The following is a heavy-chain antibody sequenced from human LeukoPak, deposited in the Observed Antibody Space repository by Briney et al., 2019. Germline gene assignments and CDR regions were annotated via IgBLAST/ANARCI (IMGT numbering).Heavy chain of an antibody. V-gene: IGHV3-66*01. J-gene: IGHJ3*02. D-gene: IGHD3-10*01. Sequence: PGGSLRLSCAASGFTVSSNYMSWVRQAPGKGLEWVSVIYSGGSTYYADSVKGRFTISRDNSKNTLYLQMNSLRAEDTAVYYCAKDPLTYYGSGYDAFDIWGQGTMVTVSS. CDR3: AKDPLTYYGSGYDAFDI. CDR1: GFTVSSNY. CDR2: IYSGGST.